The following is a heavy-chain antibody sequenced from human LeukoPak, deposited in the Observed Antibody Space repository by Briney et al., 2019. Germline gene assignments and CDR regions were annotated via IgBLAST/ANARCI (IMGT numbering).Heavy chain of an antibody. J-gene: IGHJ3*01. Sequence: GGSLRLSCAASGLTFSSHWMHWVRQAPGKGLVWVSRITNDGSSTTYADSVKGRFTISRDNAKNMLYLQVNSLRAEDTAVYYCARSPSTYTAPFDWGQGTMVTVSS. CDR2: ITNDGSST. D-gene: IGHD5-18*01. V-gene: IGHV3-74*01. CDR3: ARSPSTYTAPFD. CDR1: GLTFSSHW.